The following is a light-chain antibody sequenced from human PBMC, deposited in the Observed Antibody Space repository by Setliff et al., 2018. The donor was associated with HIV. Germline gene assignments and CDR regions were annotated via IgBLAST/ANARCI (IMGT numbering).Light chain of an antibody. V-gene: IGLV2-11*01. Sequence: QSVLIQPPSVSGSPGQSVTISCTETSTDVGSYDYVSWCQRHPGTVPRPMIYNVNTRPSGVPDRFSGSKSGNTASMTFAGLQAEDEADYLCCSYVNSATCVFGTGTKV. CDR1: STDVGSYDY. CDR2: NVN. CDR3: CSYVNSATCV. J-gene: IGLJ1*01.